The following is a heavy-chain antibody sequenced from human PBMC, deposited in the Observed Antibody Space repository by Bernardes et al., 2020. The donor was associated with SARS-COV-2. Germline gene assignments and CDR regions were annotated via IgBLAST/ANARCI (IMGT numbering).Heavy chain of an antibody. J-gene: IGHJ4*02. V-gene: IGHV3-66*01. CDR2: IYSGGST. CDR3: ALQGVQDYFDY. Sequence: GGSLRLSCAASGFTVSSNYMSWVRQAPGKGLEWVSVIYSGGSTYYADSVKGRFTISRDNSKNTLYLQMNSLRAEDTAVYYCALQGVQDYFDYWGQGTLVTVSS. D-gene: IGHD3-10*01. CDR1: GFTVSSNY.